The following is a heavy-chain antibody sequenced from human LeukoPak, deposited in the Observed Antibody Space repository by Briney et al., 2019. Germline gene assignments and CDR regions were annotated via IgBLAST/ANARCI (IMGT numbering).Heavy chain of an antibody. D-gene: IGHD3/OR15-3a*01. J-gene: IGHJ4*02. CDR1: GGSISSSSYS. Sequence: SETLSLTCTVSGGSISSSSYSWGWIRQPPGKGLEWIGSIYYSGSTYYNPSLKSRVTISVDTSKNQFSLKLSSVIAADTAVYYCASKVTRTVDYWGQGTLVTVSS. CDR2: IYYSGST. CDR3: ASKVTRTVDY. V-gene: IGHV4-39*07.